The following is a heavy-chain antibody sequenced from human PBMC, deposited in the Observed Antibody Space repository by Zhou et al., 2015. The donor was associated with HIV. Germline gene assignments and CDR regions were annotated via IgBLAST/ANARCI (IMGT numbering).Heavy chain of an antibody. CDR3: ARESDVVVPAAMRVGGMDV. V-gene: IGHV1-69*01. Sequence: QVQLVQSGAEVKKPGSSVKVSCKASGGTFSSYAISWVRQAPGQGLEWMGGIIPIFGTANYAQKFQGRVTITADESTSTAYMELSSLRSEDTAVYYCARESDVVVPAAMRVGGMDVWGQGTTVTVSS. J-gene: IGHJ6*02. CDR2: IIPIFGTA. D-gene: IGHD2-2*01. CDR1: GGTFSSYA.